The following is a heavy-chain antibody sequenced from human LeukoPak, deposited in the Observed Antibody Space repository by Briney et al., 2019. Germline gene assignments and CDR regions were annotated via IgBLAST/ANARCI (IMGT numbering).Heavy chain of an antibody. CDR2: IYTSGST. CDR1: GGSISSYS. V-gene: IGHV4-4*09. CDR3: ARSTKYYDSSGYYPRIRYYYGMDV. J-gene: IGHJ6*02. Sequence: SETLSLTCTVSGGSISSYSWSWIRQPPGKGLEWIGYIYTSGSTNYNPSLESRVTISVDTSKNQFSLKLSSVTAADTAVYYCARSTKYYDSSGYYPRIRYYYGMDVWGQGTTVTVSS. D-gene: IGHD3-22*01.